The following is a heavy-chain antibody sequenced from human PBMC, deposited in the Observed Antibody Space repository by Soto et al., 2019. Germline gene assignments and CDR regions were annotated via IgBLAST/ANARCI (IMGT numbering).Heavy chain of an antibody. Sequence: GESLKISCEGSGYNFSDYYISWVRHLPGKGLEWMGRVDPSDSYTNYSLSFQGHVSISADMSITTAFLLLRSLKASDSGMYYCAIMKWDYSDYVRWGQGILVTGS. J-gene: IGHJ4*02. CDR1: GYNFSDYY. CDR3: AIMKWDYSDYVR. D-gene: IGHD4-17*01. V-gene: IGHV5-10-1*01. CDR2: VDPSDSYT.